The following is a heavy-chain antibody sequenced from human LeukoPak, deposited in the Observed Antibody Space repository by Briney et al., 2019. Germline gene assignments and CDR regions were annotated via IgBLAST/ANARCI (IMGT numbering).Heavy chain of an antibody. CDR2: IDHSGST. J-gene: IGHJ6*04. D-gene: IGHD3-10*01. CDR1: GGSFSGYY. Sequence: SETLSLTCAVYGGSFSGYYWSWIRQPPGKGLEWIGEIDHSGSTNYNPALTSRVTISVDASKNQFSMRKSSATAAETAVYYCARRSVLLSLEVWGKGTTVTISS. CDR3: ARRSVLLSLEV. V-gene: IGHV4-34*01.